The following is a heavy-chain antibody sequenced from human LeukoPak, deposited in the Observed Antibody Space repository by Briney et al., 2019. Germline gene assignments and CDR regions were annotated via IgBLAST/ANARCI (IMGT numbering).Heavy chain of an antibody. CDR1: GGSITTTDFD. V-gene: IGHV4-39*01. CDR3: ARFKGGTGFDY. CDR2: ISSSGKA. Sequence: SETLSLTCAVSGGSITTTDFDWAWIRQPPGQGFEWIATISSSGKAYYYPSLMSRVTISVDTSKNQFSLDVTSVTAADAGLFYCARFKGGTGFDYWGRGILVIVS. D-gene: IGHD1-26*01. J-gene: IGHJ4*02.